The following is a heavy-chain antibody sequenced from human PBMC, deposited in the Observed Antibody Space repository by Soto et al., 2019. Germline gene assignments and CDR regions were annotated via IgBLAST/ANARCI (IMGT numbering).Heavy chain of an antibody. J-gene: IGHJ6*03. V-gene: IGHV1-18*01. CDR2: ISAYNGNT. CDR3: ARESLPNYDILTGYFANYYYYYMGV. Sequence: ASVKVSCKASGYTFTSYGISWVRQAPGQGLEWMGWISAYNGNTNYAQKLQGRVTMTTDTSTSTAYTELRSLRSDDTAVYYCARESLPNYDILTGYFANYYYYYMGVWGKGTTVTVSS. CDR1: GYTFTSYG. D-gene: IGHD3-9*01.